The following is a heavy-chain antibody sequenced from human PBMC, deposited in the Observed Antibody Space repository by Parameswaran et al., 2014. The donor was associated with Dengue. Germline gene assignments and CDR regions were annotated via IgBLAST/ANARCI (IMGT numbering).Heavy chain of an antibody. J-gene: IGHJ3*02. D-gene: IGHD6-19*01. CDR3: ARRPQKPGIAVAGTPDAFDI. CDR2: IYPGDSDT. Sequence: VRQMPGKGLEWMGIIYPGDSDTRYSPSFQGQVTISADKSISTAYLQWSSLKASDTAMYYCARRPQKPGIAVAGTPDAFDIWGQGTMVTVSS. V-gene: IGHV5-51*01.